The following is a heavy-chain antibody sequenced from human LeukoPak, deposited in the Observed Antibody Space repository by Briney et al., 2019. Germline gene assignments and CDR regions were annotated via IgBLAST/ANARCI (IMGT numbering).Heavy chain of an antibody. V-gene: IGHV4-38-2*02. J-gene: IGHJ6*03. CDR1: GYSISSGYY. CDR2: IYHSGST. Sequence: PSETLSLTCTVSGYSISSGYYWGWIRQPPGKGLEWIGSIYHSGSTYYNPSLKSRVTISVDTSKNQFSLKLSSVTAADTAVYYCARGYSYYYYMDVWGKGTTVTVSS. CDR3: ARGYSYYYYMDV.